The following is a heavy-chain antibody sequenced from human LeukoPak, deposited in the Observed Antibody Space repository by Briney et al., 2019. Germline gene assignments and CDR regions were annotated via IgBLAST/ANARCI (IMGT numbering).Heavy chain of an antibody. J-gene: IGHJ6*02. Sequence: SETLSLTCTVSGGSISSYYWSWIRQPPGKGLEWIGYIYYSGSTNYNPSLKSRVTISVDTSKNQFSLKLSSVTAADTAVYYCARHRAPTTGLYYYYGMDVWGQGTTVTVSS. D-gene: IGHD4-11*01. CDR3: ARHRAPTTGLYYYYGMDV. CDR2: IYYSGST. V-gene: IGHV4-59*08. CDR1: GGSISSYY.